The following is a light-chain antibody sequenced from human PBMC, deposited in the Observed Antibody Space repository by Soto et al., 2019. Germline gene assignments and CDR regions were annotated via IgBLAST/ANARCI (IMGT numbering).Light chain of an antibody. CDR2: DAS. CDR3: QHRSNWPIT. V-gene: IGKV3-11*01. Sequence: IVMTQSAAALSVSPGERATLSCRASQSVSSNLAWYQQKPGQAPRLLIYDASNRATGIPARFSGSGSGTDFTLTISSLEPEDFAVYYCQHRSNWPITSGQGGLPEI. J-gene: IGKJ5*01. CDR1: QSVSSN.